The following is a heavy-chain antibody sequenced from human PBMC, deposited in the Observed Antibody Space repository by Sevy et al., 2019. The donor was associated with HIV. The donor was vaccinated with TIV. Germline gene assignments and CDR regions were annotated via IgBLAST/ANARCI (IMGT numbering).Heavy chain of an antibody. CDR2: INSHGTVT. J-gene: IGHJ6*02. CDR3: ARGQVLRFLEWPTYGMDV. Sequence: GGSLRLSCAASGFTLSSHWMFWVRQAPGKGLVWVSHINSHGTVTNYAYSVKGRFTISRDNAKNTVYLQINSLRAEDTAVYYCARGQVLRFLEWPTYGMDVWGQGTTVTVSS. D-gene: IGHD3-3*01. CDR1: GFTLSSHW. V-gene: IGHV3-74*01.